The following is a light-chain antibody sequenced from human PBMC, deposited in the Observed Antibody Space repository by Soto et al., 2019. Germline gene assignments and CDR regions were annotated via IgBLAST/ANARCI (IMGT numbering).Light chain of an antibody. CDR2: AAS. V-gene: IGKV3-20*01. CDR1: QSISSSY. Sequence: EIVLTQSPGTLSLSPGERATLSCRASQSISSSYLAWYQQRPGQAPRLLIYAASSRATGIPDRFSGGGSATAFTLTVSRLATEDFAVYYCQQYGSSPRTFGQGTTLEIK. CDR3: QQYGSSPRT. J-gene: IGKJ2*01.